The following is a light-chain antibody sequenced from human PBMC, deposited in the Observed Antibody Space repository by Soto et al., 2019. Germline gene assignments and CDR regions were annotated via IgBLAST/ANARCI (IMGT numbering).Light chain of an antibody. CDR2: NVS. V-gene: IGKV2-30*01. Sequence: DVVLTQSPLSLPVTLGQPASISCRSSQSLVYSDGNTYLNWFQQRPGQSPRRLIYNVSKRDSGVPDRFSGSGACTDLTLKISRVEAEDVGVYYCMQGTHWPPLTFGQGTRLEIK. CDR3: MQGTHWPPLT. J-gene: IGKJ5*01. CDR1: QSLVYSDGNTY.